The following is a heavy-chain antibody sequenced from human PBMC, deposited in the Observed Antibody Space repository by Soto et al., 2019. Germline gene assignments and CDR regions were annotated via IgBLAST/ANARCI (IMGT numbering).Heavy chain of an antibody. CDR1: GFTFSSYA. CDR3: AKERTYYYGSGVYKPLDY. CDR2: ISGSGGST. J-gene: IGHJ4*02. D-gene: IGHD3-10*01. V-gene: IGHV3-23*01. Sequence: GGSLRLSCAASGFTFSSYAMSWVRQAPGKGLEWVSAISGSGGSTYYADSVKGRFTISRDNSKNTLYLQMNSLRAEDTAVYYCAKERTYYYGSGVYKPLDYWGQGTLVTVSS.